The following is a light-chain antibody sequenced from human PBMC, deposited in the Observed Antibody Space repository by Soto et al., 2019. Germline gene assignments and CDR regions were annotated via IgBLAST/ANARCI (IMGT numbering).Light chain of an antibody. CDR3: QQYNSYST. J-gene: IGKJ4*01. Sequence: DIQMTQSPSTLSASVGDRVIITCRDSQSISSWLAWYQQKPGKAPKLRIYDASSLESGVASRFSGGGSGTEFTLTIRSLQPDDFATYYCQQYNSYSTFGGGTKVEIK. V-gene: IGKV1-5*01. CDR1: QSISSW. CDR2: DAS.